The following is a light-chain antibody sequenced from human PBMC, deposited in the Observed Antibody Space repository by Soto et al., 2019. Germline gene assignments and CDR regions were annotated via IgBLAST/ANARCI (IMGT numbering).Light chain of an antibody. CDR2: DES. J-gene: IGKJ5*01. Sequence: EIVLTQSPVTLSLSPGERATLSCRASQSVRTYLAWYQVKPGQAPRLLIYDESRRASGVPARFSGSGSGTDFTLTISSLEPEDFELYYCQQRNTWPPITFGQGTRLEIK. CDR1: QSVRTY. CDR3: QQRNTWPPIT. V-gene: IGKV3-11*01.